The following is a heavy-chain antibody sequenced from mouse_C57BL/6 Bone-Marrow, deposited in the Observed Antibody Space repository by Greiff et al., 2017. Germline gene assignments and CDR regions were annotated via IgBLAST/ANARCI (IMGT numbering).Heavy chain of an antibody. D-gene: IGHD2-1*01. Sequence: EVKVVESGGDLVKPGGSLKLSCAASGFTFSSYGMSWVRQTPDKRLEWVATISSGGSYTDYPDSVKGRFTISRDNAKNTLYLQLSSLKSEDTAMYYCARRGFDYGNFLWYFDVWGTGTTVTVSS. V-gene: IGHV5-6*02. CDR2: ISSGGSYT. CDR1: GFTFSSYG. CDR3: ARRGFDYGNFLWYFDV. J-gene: IGHJ1*03.